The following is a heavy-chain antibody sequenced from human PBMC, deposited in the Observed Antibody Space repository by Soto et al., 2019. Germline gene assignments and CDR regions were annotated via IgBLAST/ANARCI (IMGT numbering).Heavy chain of an antibody. CDR2: SKNKADSYIT. V-gene: IGHV3-72*01. J-gene: IGHJ4*02. CDR3: XXXXXXXDFGAA. CDR1: GFTFSNYY. Sequence: EVQLVESGGGLVQPGGSLRLSCAASGFTFSNYYMDWVRQXXXXXXXWVGRSKNKADSYITEYAASVKGRFSISRDASXXXXXXXXXXXXXXXXXXXXXXXXXXXXDFGAAWGQGILVTVSS. D-gene: IGHD3-16*01.